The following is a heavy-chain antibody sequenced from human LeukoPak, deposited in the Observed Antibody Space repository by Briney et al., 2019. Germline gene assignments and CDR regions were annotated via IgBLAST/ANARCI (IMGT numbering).Heavy chain of an antibody. J-gene: IGHJ4*02. CDR2: ISCNSGSI. Sequence: GRSLRLSCAASGFTFDDYAMHWVRQAPGKGLEWVSGISCNSGSIGYADSVKGRFTISRDNAKNSLYLQMNSLRAEDTALYYCAKEGFDYWGQGTLVTVSS. V-gene: IGHV3-9*01. CDR1: GFTFDDYA. CDR3: AKEGFDY.